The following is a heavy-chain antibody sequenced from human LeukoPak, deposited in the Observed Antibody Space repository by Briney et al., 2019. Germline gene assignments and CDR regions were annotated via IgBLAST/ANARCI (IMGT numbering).Heavy chain of an antibody. D-gene: IGHD2-15*01. V-gene: IGHV5-51*01. Sequence: RGESLKISCKGSGYSFTSYWIGWVRQMPGKGLEWMGIIYPGDSDTRYSPSFQGQVTISADKSISTAYLQWSSLKASDTAMYYCARLRWVVVAATGADYWGQGTLVTVSS. CDR2: IYPGDSDT. J-gene: IGHJ4*02. CDR3: ARLRWVVVAATGADY. CDR1: GYSFTSYW.